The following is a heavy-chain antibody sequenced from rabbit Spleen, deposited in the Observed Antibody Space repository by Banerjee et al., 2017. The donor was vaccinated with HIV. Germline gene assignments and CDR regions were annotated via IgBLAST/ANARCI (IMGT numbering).Heavy chain of an antibody. CDR2: INAVTGKA. V-gene: IGHV1S40*01. Sequence: EESGGGLVKVGGTLTLTCKASGIDFNSDDYMCWVRQPLGKGLEWIACINAVTGKAVYASWAKGRFTFSKTSSTTVTLQMTSLTAADTATYFCARDLAGVIGWNFGWWGPGTLVTVS. CDR1: GIDFNSDDY. CDR3: ARDLAGVIGWNFGW. D-gene: IGHD4-1*01. J-gene: IGHJ6*01.